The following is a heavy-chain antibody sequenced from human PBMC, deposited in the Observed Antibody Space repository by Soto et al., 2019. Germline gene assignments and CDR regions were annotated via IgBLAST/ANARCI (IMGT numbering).Heavy chain of an antibody. J-gene: IGHJ5*02. CDR3: ASARRYQLPTNWFDP. V-gene: IGHV1-2*02. CDR2: INPNSGGT. Sequence: ASVKVSCKASGYTFTGYYMHWVRQAPGQGLEWMGWINPNSGGTNYAQKFQGRVTMTRDTSISTAYMELSRLRSDDTAVYYCASARRYQLPTNWFDPWGQGTLVTVSS. D-gene: IGHD2-2*01. CDR1: GYTFTGYY.